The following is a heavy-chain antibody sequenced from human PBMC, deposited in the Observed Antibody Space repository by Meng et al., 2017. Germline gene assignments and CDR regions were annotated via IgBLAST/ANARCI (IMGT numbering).Heavy chain of an antibody. D-gene: IGHD1-26*01. CDR3: ARDVVGAIIIARGDY. CDR1: GHTFTGYY. CDR2: INPNSGGT. J-gene: IGHJ4*02. Sequence: QVQRGQSGAEVKKPGASVKVSCKASGHTFTGYYMHWVRQAPGQGLEWMGRINPNSGGTNYAQKFQGRVTMTRDTSISTAYMELSRLRSDDTAVYYCARDVVGAIIIARGDYWGQGTLVTVSS. V-gene: IGHV1-2*06.